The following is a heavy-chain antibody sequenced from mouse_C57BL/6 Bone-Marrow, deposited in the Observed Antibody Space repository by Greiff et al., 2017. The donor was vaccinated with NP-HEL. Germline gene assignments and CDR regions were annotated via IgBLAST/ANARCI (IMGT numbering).Heavy chain of an antibody. Sequence: VQLQQPGAELVKPGASVKLSCKASGYTFTSYWMQWVKQRPGQGLEWIGEIDPSDSYTNYNQKFKGKATLTVDTSSSTAYMQLSSLTSEDSAVYYCAREEFITTVVATSFDYWGQGTTLTVSS. CDR2: IDPSDSYT. J-gene: IGHJ2*01. CDR1: GYTFTSYW. D-gene: IGHD1-1*01. V-gene: IGHV1-50*01. CDR3: AREEFITTVVATSFDY.